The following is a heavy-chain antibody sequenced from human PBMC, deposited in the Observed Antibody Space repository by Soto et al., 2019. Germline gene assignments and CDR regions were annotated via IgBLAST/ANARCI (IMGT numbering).Heavy chain of an antibody. J-gene: IGHJ6*04. Sequence: GGSLRLSCAASGFTVSSKYMSWVRQAPGKGLEWVSLIQSGGPTYYADSVKGRFTISRDTSENTLHLQMDSLGAEDTAVYYCSRDDVLCDGGRCYGVPLDVGGKGTTVTAPQ. CDR1: GFTVSSKY. D-gene: IGHD2-15*01. V-gene: IGHV3-66*01. CDR2: IQSGGPT. CDR3: SRDDVLCDGGRCYGVPLDV.